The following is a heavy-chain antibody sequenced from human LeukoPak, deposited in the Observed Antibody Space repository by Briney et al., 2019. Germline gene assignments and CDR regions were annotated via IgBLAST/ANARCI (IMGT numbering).Heavy chain of an antibody. D-gene: IGHD1-1*01. V-gene: IGHV3-53*01. CDR1: GFTVSSNH. Sequence: GGSLRLSCAASGFTVSSNHMSWVRQAPGKGLEWVSVIYSGGSTDYADSVKGRFTISRDSLKNTLYLQMNTPRAEDTAVYYCARGPAGYNWGQGTLVTVSS. J-gene: IGHJ4*02. CDR3: ARGPAGYN. CDR2: IYSGGST.